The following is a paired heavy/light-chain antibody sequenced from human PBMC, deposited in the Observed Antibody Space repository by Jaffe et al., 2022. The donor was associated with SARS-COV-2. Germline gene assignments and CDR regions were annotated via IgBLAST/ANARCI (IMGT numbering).Heavy chain of an antibody. J-gene: IGHJ5*02. CDR1: GYTFTSYD. CDR3: ARGRVGVASFLPGSFLS. CDR2: MNPNSANR. D-gene: IGHD3-3*02. Sequence: QVQLVQSGAEVKQPGASVKVSCKASGYTFTSYDINWVRQATGQGLEWMGWMNPNSANRGFAQKFQGRITLTRDTSINTAYMELSSLRSEDTAIYYCARGRVGVASFLPGSFLSWGQGTRVTVSS. V-gene: IGHV1-8*01.
Light chain of an antibody. CDR3: QVWDSSSDNWV. J-gene: IGLJ3*02. V-gene: IGLV3-21*02. CDR1: NIGSKS. CDR2: DDS. Sequence: SYVLTQPPSVSVAPGQTANITCGGNNIGSKSVHWYQQQPGQAPVLVVHDDSDRPSGIPERFSGSNSGNTATLTISRVEAGDEADYYCQVWDSSSDNWVFGGGTKLTVL.